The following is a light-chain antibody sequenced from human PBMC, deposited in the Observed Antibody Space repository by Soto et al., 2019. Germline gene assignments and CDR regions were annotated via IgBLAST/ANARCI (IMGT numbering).Light chain of an antibody. CDR2: GAS. J-gene: IGKJ3*01. V-gene: IGKV1-9*01. CDR1: QGISTY. Sequence: DIQLTQSPSFLSASVGDRVTITCRASQGISTYLAWYQQKAGKAPQLLIYGASTLQSGVPSRFSGSGSGTEFTLTITTLQPEDFASYFCQHLNTYPLFGPGTTVDIK. CDR3: QHLNTYPL.